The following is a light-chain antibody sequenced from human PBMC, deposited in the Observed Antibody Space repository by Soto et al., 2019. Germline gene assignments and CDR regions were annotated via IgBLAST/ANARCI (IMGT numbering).Light chain of an antibody. Sequence: IPLTQSPSSPFAFVGAIVKIPFRASQSVNTYLHWYQQKAGQAPKLLIYAASNLQSGVPSRFSGSGSGADFTLTISRLKPEDFAVYYCQQYDTSLRTFGPGTKVDIK. CDR2: AAS. CDR1: QSVNTY. CDR3: QQYDTSLRT. J-gene: IGKJ1*01. V-gene: IGKV1-39*01.